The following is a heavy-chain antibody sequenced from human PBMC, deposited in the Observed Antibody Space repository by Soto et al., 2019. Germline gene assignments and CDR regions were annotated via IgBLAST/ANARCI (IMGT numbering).Heavy chain of an antibody. V-gene: IGHV3-7*03. CDR3: ARDEDPYYYGMDV. CDR1: GFTFSSYW. CDR2: IKQDGSEK. J-gene: IGHJ6*02. Sequence: GGSLRLSCAASGFTFSSYWMSWVRQAPGKGLEWVANIKQDGSEKYYVDSVKGRFTISRDNAKNSLYLQMNSLRAEDTAVYYCARDEDPYYYGMDVWGQGTTVTVSS.